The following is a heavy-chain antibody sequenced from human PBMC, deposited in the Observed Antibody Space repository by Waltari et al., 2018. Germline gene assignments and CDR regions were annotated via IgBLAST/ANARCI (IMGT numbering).Heavy chain of an antibody. CDR3: ARDSTVTTLGIDI. Sequence: QLQLQESGPGLVKPSETLSLTCTVSGGSISSSSYYWGWIRQPPGKGLEWIGSIYYSGGTYYNPALKSRVTISGDTSKNQFSLKLSSVTAADTAVYYCARDSTVTTLGIDIWGQGTMVTVSS. D-gene: IGHD4-17*01. J-gene: IGHJ3*02. CDR2: IYYSGGT. V-gene: IGHV4-39*02. CDR1: GGSISSSSYY.